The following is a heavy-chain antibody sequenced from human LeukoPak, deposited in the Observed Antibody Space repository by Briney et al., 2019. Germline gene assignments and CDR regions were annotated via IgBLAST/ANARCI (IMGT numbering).Heavy chain of an antibody. D-gene: IGHD3-22*01. J-gene: IGHJ4*02. CDR2: ISVSSSYI. CDR1: GYTFSSFS. V-gene: IGHV3-21*01. Sequence: GGSLRLSCAASGYTFSSFSINWVRQAPGKGLEWISSISVSSSYIYYADSVRGRFSISRDDARDSLYLQMNSLRAEETAVYYCVRLRRNSDTSGYYYYYDFWGQGTLVTVSS. CDR3: VRLRRNSDTSGYYYYYDF.